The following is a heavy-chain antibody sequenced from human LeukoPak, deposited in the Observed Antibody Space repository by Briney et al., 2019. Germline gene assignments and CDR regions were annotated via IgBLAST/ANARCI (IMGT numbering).Heavy chain of an antibody. D-gene: IGHD3-10*01. J-gene: IGHJ6*02. CDR2: IYHSGST. CDR1: GGSISSGGYY. V-gene: IGHV4-30-2*01. CDR3: ARDGDLGGSTYYYYGMDV. Sequence: SETLSLTCTVSGGSISSGGYYWSWIRQPPGKGLEWIGYIYHSGSTYYNPSLKSRVTISVDRSKNQFPLKLSSVTAADTAVYYCARDGDLGGSTYYYYGMDVWGQGTTVTVSS.